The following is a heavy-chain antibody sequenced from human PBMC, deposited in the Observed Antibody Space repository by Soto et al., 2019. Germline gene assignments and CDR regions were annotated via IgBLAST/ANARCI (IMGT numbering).Heavy chain of an antibody. D-gene: IGHD3-3*01. J-gene: IGHJ6*02. V-gene: IGHV4-4*02. CDR1: GGSISSSNW. CDR2: IYHSGST. Sequence: SETLSLTCAVSGGSISSSNWWSWVRQPPGKGLEWIGEIYHSGSTYYNPSLKSRVTISVDTSKNQFSLKLSSVTAADTAVHYCARDNILGILYGGMDVWGQGTTVTVSS. CDR3: ARDNILGILYGGMDV.